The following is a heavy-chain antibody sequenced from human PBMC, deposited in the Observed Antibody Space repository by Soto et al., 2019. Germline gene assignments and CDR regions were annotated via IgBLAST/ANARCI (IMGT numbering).Heavy chain of an antibody. CDR1: GFTFSSYG. V-gene: IGHV3-30*03. CDR3: AKWAGGFDY. CDR2: ISYDGSYK. J-gene: IGHJ4*02. Sequence: QVQLVESGGGVVQPGRSLRLSCASSGFTFSSYGMHWVRQAPGKGLEWVAVISYDGSYKYYADSVKGRFTISRDNSKNTLYLQXXXXXXXXXAXXYCAKWAGGFDYWGQGTLVTVSS. D-gene: IGHD3-10*01.